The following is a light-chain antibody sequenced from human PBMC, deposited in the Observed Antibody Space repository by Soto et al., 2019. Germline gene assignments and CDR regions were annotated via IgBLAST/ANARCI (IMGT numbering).Light chain of an antibody. CDR1: ESVNTN. CDR3: QQYNNWPPA. V-gene: IGKV3-15*01. Sequence: TVMTQSPAILSASPGERVTLSCRASESVNTNLARYQQKPGQGPRLLVYGASTRATGIPARFSGSGSGTEFALTISSLQSEDFAVYHCQQYNNWPPAFGQGTKVEMK. CDR2: GAS. J-gene: IGKJ1*01.